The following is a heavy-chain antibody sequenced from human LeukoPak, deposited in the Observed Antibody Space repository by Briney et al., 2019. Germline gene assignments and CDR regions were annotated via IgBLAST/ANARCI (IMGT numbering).Heavy chain of an antibody. CDR3: AKDGRGSGYFPDY. J-gene: IGHJ4*02. V-gene: IGHV3-30*04. D-gene: IGHD3-22*01. Sequence: GGSLRLSCAASGFTFSSYAMHWVRQAPGKGLEWVAVISYDGSNKYYADSVKGRFTISRDNSKNTLYLQMNSLRPEDSAVHYCAKDGRGSGYFPDYWGQGTLVTVSS. CDR1: GFTFSSYA. CDR2: ISYDGSNK.